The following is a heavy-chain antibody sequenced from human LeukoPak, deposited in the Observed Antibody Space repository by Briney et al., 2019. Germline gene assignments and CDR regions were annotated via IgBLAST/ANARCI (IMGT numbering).Heavy chain of an antibody. CDR3: ARVAAQFDY. CDR1: GGTFSSYA. D-gene: IGHD6-6*01. V-gene: IGHV1-69*05. J-gene: IGHJ4*02. CDR2: IIPIFGTA. Sequence: SVKVSCKASGGTFSSYAISWVRQAPGQGLEWMGRIIPIFGTANYAQKLQGRVTMTTDTSTSTAYMELRSLRSDDTAVYYCARVAAQFDYWGQGTLVTVSS.